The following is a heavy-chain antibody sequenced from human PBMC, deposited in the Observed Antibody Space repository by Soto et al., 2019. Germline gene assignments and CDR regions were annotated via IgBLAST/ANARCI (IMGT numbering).Heavy chain of an antibody. Sequence: GXSVKVSCKASGYTFTSYYMHWVRQAPGQGLEWMGIINPSGGSTSYAQKFQGRVTMTRDTSTSTVYMELSSLRSEDTAVYYCARDNSLNGFDYWGQGTLVTVSS. CDR1: GYTFTSYY. V-gene: IGHV1-46*01. J-gene: IGHJ4*02. CDR3: ARDNSLNGFDY. CDR2: INPSGGST. D-gene: IGHD5-18*01.